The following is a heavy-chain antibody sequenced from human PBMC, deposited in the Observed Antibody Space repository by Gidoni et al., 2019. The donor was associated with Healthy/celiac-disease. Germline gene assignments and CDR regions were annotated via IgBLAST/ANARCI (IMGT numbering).Heavy chain of an antibody. Sequence: EVQLVESGGGLVKPGGSLRLSCAASGFTFSNAWMSWVRQAPGKGLEWVGRIKSKTDGGTTDYAAPVKGRFTISRDDSKNTLYLQMNSLKTEDTAVYYCTTEEGYCSGGSCSDAHLWGRGTLVTVSS. J-gene: IGHJ2*01. CDR1: GFTFSNAW. CDR2: IKSKTDGGTT. D-gene: IGHD2-15*01. CDR3: TTEEGYCSGGSCSDAHL. V-gene: IGHV3-15*01.